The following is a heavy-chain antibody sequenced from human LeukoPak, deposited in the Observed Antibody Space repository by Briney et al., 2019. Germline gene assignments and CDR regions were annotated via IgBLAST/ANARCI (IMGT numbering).Heavy chain of an antibody. J-gene: IGHJ4*02. CDR3: ARDTYSSSYNFDY. V-gene: IGHV3-30-3*01. D-gene: IGHD6-13*01. CDR1: GFTLSSYA. CDR2: ISYDGSNK. Sequence: GGSLRLSCAASGFTLSSYAMYWVRQAPGKGLEWVAVISYDGSNKYYADSVKGRFTISRDNSKNTLYLQMNSLRAEDTAVYYCARDTYSSSYNFDYWGQGTLVTVSS.